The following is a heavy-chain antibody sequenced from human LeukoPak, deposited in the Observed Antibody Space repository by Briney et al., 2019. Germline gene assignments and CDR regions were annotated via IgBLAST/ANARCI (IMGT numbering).Heavy chain of an antibody. Sequence: PSETLSLTCTVSGGSISSYYWSWIRQPAGKGLEWIGRIYTSGSTNYNPSLKSRVTMSVDTSKNQFSLKLSSVTAADTAVYYCARDGERSGWINWFDPWGQGTLVTVSS. CDR3: ARDGERSGWINWFDP. D-gene: IGHD6-19*01. J-gene: IGHJ5*02. V-gene: IGHV4-4*07. CDR2: IYTSGST. CDR1: GGSISSYY.